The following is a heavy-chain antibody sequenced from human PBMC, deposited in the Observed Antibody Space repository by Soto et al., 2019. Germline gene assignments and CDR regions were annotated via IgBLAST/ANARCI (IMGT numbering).Heavy chain of an antibody. J-gene: IGHJ5*02. CDR2: IYYSGST. Sequence: PPGKGLEWVGYIYYSGSTYYTPSLKSRVTISVDTSKNQFSLKLSSVTAADTAVYYCARHPSLTETCLDPCAEGPLVTVYS. CDR3: ARHPSLTETCLDP. V-gene: IGHV4-30-4*01.